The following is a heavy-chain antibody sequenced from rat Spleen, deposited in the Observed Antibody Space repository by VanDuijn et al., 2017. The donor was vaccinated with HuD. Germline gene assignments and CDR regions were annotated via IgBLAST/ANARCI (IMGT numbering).Heavy chain of an antibody. CDR2: ITNTGDDT. J-gene: IGHJ2*01. CDR3: TAGGGYWDY. Sequence: EAKLVESGGGLVQPGRSLKLSCAASGFTFTNYWMTWIRQAPGKGLEWVASITNTGDDTYYPDSMKGRFTISRDNAKSTLYLQMNSLRSEDTATYYCTAGGGYWDYWGQGVMVTVSS. CDR1: GFTFTNYW. V-gene: IGHV5-31*01. D-gene: IGHD1-11*01.